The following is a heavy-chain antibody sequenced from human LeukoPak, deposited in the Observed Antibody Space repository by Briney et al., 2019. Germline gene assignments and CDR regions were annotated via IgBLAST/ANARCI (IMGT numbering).Heavy chain of an antibody. J-gene: IGHJ4*02. CDR3: ALEGDGYNQDYFDY. CDR2: INHSGST. Sequence: SETLSLTCTVSGGSISSSSYYWSWIRQPPGKGLEWIGEINHSGSTNYNPSLKSRVTISVDTSKNQFSLKLSSVTAADTAVYYCALEGDGYNQDYFDYWGQGTLVTVSS. V-gene: IGHV4-39*07. D-gene: IGHD5-24*01. CDR1: GGSISSSSYY.